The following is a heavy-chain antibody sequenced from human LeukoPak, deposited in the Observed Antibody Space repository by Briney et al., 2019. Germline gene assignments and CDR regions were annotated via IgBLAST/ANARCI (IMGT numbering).Heavy chain of an antibody. J-gene: IGHJ3*02. D-gene: IGHD2-21*02. CDR3: AKETSSIVVVTAAAFDI. CDR1: GFTFSSYS. Sequence: GGSLRLSCAASGFTFSSYSMNWVRQAPGKGLEWVSSISSSSSYIYYADSVKGRFTISRDNSKNTLDLQMNSLRAEDTAVYYCAKETSSIVVVTAAAFDIWGQGTMVTVSS. CDR2: ISSSSSYI. V-gene: IGHV3-21*04.